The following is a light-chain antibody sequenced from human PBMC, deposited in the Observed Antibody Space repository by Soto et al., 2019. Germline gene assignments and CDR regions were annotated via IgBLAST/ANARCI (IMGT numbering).Light chain of an antibody. V-gene: IGKV3-11*01. CDR2: LAS. CDR3: QQRSNWPPVT. Sequence: EIVLTQSPATLSSFPGDRVTLSCRASQAVNTRLAWYQHKPGQAPRLLIYLASNRAAGVPARFSGSGSGTDFTLTISDVEPEDFAVYYCQQRSNWPPVTFGGGTKVDIK. CDR1: QAVNTR. J-gene: IGKJ4*01.